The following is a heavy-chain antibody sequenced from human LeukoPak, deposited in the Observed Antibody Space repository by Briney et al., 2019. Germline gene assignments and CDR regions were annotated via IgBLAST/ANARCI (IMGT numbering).Heavy chain of an antibody. V-gene: IGHV1-46*01. CDR2: INPSGGST. J-gene: IGHJ6*03. CDR1: GYTFTSYY. Sequence: ASVKVSCKASGYTFTSYYMHWVRQAPGQGLEWMGIINPSGGSTSYAQKFQGRVTMTRDTSISTAYMELSRLRSDDTAVYYCARKVRGSYYMDVWGKGTTVTISS. CDR3: ARKVRGSYYMDV. D-gene: IGHD3-10*01.